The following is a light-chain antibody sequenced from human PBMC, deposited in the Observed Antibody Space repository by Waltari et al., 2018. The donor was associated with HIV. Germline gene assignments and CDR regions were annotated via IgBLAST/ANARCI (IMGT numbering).Light chain of an antibody. CDR3: AAWDDTLNGPV. V-gene: IGLV1-44*01. J-gene: IGLJ3*02. CDR2: RNN. CDR1: STHIGSDT. Sequence: SVLTQPPSASGTPGQSVTISCSGNSTHIGSDTVNWYQHLPGTAPKLLIYRNNERPSGVPDRFSGSKSGTSASLAISGLQSEDEADYYCAAWDDTLNGPVFGGGTKLTVL.